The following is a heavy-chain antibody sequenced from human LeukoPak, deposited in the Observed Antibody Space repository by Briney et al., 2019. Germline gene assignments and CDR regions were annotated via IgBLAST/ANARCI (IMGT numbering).Heavy chain of an antibody. V-gene: IGHV1-3*02. CDR2: SNGGNDNS. D-gene: IGHD1-26*01. J-gene: IGHJ3*02. Sequence: GASVKVSCKASGYTFTSYALHWVRQAPGQRLEWMGWSNGGNDNSKYPQEFQGRVTFTGDTSASTAYMELNSLRSEDMAVYYCARSGSYSPNDAFDIWGQGTMVTVSS. CDR3: ARSGSYSPNDAFDI. CDR1: GYTFTSYA.